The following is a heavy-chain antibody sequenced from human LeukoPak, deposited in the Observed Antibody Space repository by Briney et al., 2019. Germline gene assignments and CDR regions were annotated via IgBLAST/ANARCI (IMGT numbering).Heavy chain of an antibody. Sequence: GESLKISCEASGFNFTNYWIAWVRQTPGKGLDWMGIVYPADSDSKYSPSFQDAVTISADKSTSAAYLEWRSLKASDTATYYCARFGFSNSLDFYFDVWGRGTLVTVPS. CDR3: ARFGFSNSLDFYFDV. CDR2: VYPADSDS. V-gene: IGHV5-51*01. J-gene: IGHJ2*01. CDR1: GFNFTNYW. D-gene: IGHD6-6*01.